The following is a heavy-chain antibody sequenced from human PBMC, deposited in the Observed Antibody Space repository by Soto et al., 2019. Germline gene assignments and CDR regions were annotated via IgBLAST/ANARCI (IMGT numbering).Heavy chain of an antibody. J-gene: IGHJ5*02. CDR3: ARHNYYYDSSGYYGSWFDP. D-gene: IGHD3-22*01. V-gene: IGHV4-59*01. CDR2: IYYSGST. Sequence: PSETLSLTCTVSGGSISSYYWSWIRQPPGKGLEWIGYIYYSGSTNYNPSLKSRVTISVDTSKNQFSIKLSSVTAADTAVYYCARHNYYYDSSGYYGSWFDPWGQGTLVTVSS. CDR1: GGSISSYY.